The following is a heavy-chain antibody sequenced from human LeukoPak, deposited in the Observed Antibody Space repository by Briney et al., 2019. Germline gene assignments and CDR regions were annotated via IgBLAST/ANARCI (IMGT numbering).Heavy chain of an antibody. CDR3: ASESGSYLGAFDI. V-gene: IGHV3-23*01. D-gene: IGHD1-26*01. J-gene: IGHJ3*02. CDR2: ISGSGGRT. Sequence: PGGTLRLSCAASGFTFSNYGMSWVRQAPGKGLEWVSSISGSGGRTYYADSVKGRFTISRDNAKNTLYLQMNSLRAEDTAVYYCASESGSYLGAFDIWGRGTMVTVSS. CDR1: GFTFSNYG.